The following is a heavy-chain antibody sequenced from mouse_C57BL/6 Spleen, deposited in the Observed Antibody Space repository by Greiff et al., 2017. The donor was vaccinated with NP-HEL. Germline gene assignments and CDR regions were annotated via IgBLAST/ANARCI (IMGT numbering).Heavy chain of an antibody. V-gene: IGHV1-53*01. D-gene: IGHD1-1*01. CDR2: INPSNGGT. CDR1: GYTFTSYW. J-gene: IGHJ3*01. Sequence: QVQLKQPGTELVKPGASVKLSCKASGYTFTSYWMHWVKQRPGQGLEWIGNINPSNGGTNYNEKFKSKATLTVDKSSSTAYMELRSLTSEDTAVYYCARVYGSSEGDWFAYWGQGTLVTVSA. CDR3: ARVYGSSEGDWFAY.